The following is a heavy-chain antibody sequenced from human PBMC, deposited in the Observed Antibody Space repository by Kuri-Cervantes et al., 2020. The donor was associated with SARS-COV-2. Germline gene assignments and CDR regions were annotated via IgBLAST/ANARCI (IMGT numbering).Heavy chain of an antibody. J-gene: IGHJ4*02. CDR3: ARAGEEEYYDFWSGYYHFDY. CDR2: IIPTFDTA. Sequence: SVKVSCKASGGTFSSYSVNWVRQAPGQGLEWMGRIIPTFDTATYAQKFQGRVIFTADESSSTAYMEVNSLTSEDTAVYYCARAGEEEYYDFWSGYYHFDYWGQGTLVTVSS. D-gene: IGHD3-3*01. V-gene: IGHV1-69*13. CDR1: GGTFSSYS.